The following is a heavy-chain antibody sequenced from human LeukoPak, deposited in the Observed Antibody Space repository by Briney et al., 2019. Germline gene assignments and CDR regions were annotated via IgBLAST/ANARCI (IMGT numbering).Heavy chain of an antibody. CDR3: AKDRGWELLGGDY. V-gene: IGHV3-30*18. CDR2: IPYDGSNK. D-gene: IGHD1-26*01. Sequence: PGRSLRLSCAASGFTFSSYGMHWVRQAPGKGLEWVAVIPYDGSNKYYADSVKGRFTISRDNSKNTLYLQMNSPRAEDTAVYYCAKDRGWELLGGDYWGQGTLVTVSS. J-gene: IGHJ4*02. CDR1: GFTFSSYG.